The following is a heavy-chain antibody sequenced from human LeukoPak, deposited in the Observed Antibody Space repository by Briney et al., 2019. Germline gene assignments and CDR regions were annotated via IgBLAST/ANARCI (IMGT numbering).Heavy chain of an antibody. CDR1: GGSISSSSYY. V-gene: IGHV4-39*07. CDR3: ARVPWIQLWLHAFDI. Sequence: SETLSLTCTVSGGSISSSSYYWGWIRQPPGKGLEWIGSIYYSGSTYYNPSLKSRVTISVDTSKNQFSLKLSSVTAADTAVYYCARVPWIQLWLHAFDIWGQGTMVTVSS. J-gene: IGHJ3*02. CDR2: IYYSGST. D-gene: IGHD5-18*01.